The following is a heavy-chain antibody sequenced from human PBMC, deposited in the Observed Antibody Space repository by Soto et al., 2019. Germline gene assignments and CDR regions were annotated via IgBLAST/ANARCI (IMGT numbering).Heavy chain of an antibody. CDR3: ARVAVGLIDY. J-gene: IGHJ4*02. D-gene: IGHD2-21*02. CDR2: MYHSGTT. Sequence: SETLSLTCTVSNYSISSGYYWGWIRQSPGKGLEWIVSMYHSGTTYYNPSRKRRVTISIDTSKDQVPLTLTTVTSADTAVYFCARVAVGLIDYWVQATLLTVTS. V-gene: IGHV4-38-2*02. CDR1: NYSISSGYY.